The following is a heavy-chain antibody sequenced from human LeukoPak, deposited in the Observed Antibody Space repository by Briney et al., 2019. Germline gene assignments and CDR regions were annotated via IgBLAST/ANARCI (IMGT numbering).Heavy chain of an antibody. V-gene: IGHV3-33*01. CDR3: ARELRYGCYDFGY. D-gene: IGHD5-12*01. CDR1: GFTFSSYG. J-gene: IGHJ4*02. Sequence: PGGSLRLSCAASGFTFSSYGMHWVRQAPGKGLEWVAVIWYDGSYKHYADSVKGRFTISRDNSRNTLYLQMSSLRAEDTAVYYCARELRYGCYDFGYWGQGILVTVSS. CDR2: IWYDGSYK.